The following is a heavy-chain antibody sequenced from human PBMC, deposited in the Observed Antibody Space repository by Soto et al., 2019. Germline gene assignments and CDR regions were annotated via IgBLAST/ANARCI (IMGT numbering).Heavy chain of an antibody. Sequence: ASVKVSCKASGYTFTNYGISWVRQAPGQGLEWMGWISAYKGNTNYAQKFQGRVTMTTDTSTSTAYMELRSLRSDDTAVYYCASRSGQLPYYFDYWGQGTLVTVSS. CDR3: ASRSGQLPYYFDY. CDR1: GYTFTNYG. V-gene: IGHV1-18*01. J-gene: IGHJ4*02. CDR2: ISAYKGNT. D-gene: IGHD6-6*01.